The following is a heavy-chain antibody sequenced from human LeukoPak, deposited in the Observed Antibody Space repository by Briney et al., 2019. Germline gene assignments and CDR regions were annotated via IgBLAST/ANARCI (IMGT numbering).Heavy chain of an antibody. CDR2: ISYSGST. J-gene: IGHJ4*02. CDR3: ARGRQVGNTGYYFDY. D-gene: IGHD1-26*01. Sequence: SETLSLTCTVSGGSINSNYWSWIRQPPEKGLEWIGYISYSGSTNYNPSLKSRVTISLDTSKSQFSLNLNSVTAADTAVYYCARGRQVGNTGYYFDYWAQGTLVTVSS. V-gene: IGHV4-59*01. CDR1: GGSINSNY.